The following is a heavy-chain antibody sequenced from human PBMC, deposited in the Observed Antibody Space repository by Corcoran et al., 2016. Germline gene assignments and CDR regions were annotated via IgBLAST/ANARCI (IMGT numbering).Heavy chain of an antibody. Sequence: QVQLVQFGAEVKKPGASVNISCATSGYSFTTHYMHWVRQAPGQGLEWMGIINPSGGGTKYSQNFQGRVTMTRDTSTSTVYMELSSLRFEDTAVYYCARDIRKRMIVGHLEMVGDYYYGMDVWGQGTTVTVSS. CDR3: ARDIRKRMIVGHLEMVGDYYYGMDV. CDR1: GYSFTTHY. V-gene: IGHV1-46*01. CDR2: INPSGGGT. J-gene: IGHJ6*02. D-gene: IGHD2-21*01.